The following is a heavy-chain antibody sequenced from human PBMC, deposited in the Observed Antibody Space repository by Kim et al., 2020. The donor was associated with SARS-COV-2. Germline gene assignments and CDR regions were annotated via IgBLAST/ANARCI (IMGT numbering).Heavy chain of an antibody. CDR2: ITYDGSNK. CDR1: GFTFSSYG. V-gene: IGHV3-30*18. J-gene: IGHJ6*03. Sequence: GGSLRLSCAASGFTFSSYGMHWVRQAPGKGLGWVAVITYDGSNKYYADSVKGRFTISRDNSKNTLYLQMNSLRAEDTAVYYCAKGAIAARHYYYMDVWGKGTTVTVSS. CDR3: AKGAIAARHYYYMDV. D-gene: IGHD6-6*01.